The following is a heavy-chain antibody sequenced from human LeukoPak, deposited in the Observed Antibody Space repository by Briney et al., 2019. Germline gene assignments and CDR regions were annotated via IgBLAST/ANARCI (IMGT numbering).Heavy chain of an antibody. D-gene: IGHD5-12*01. Sequence: SETLSLTCTVSGGSISSGSYYWSWIRQPAGKGLEWIGRIYTSGSTNYNPSLKSRVTISVDTSKNQFSLKLSSVTAADTAVYYCAREVDKGNYYYMDVWGKGTTVTVSS. J-gene: IGHJ6*03. CDR1: GGSISSGSYY. CDR2: IYTSGST. CDR3: AREVDKGNYYYMDV. V-gene: IGHV4-61*02.